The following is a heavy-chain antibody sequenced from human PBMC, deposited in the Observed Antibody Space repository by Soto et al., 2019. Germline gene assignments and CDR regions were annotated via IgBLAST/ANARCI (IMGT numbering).Heavy chain of an antibody. CDR2: IYYSGST. D-gene: IGHD4-17*01. V-gene: IGHV4-61*01. J-gene: IGHJ6*02. CDR1: GGSVSSGSYY. CDR3: AREGLRAYPSNYYGDYDYGMDV. Sequence: PSETLSLTCTVSGGSVSSGSYYWSWIRQPPGKGLEWIGYIYYSGSTNYNPSLKSRVTISVDTSKNQFSLKLSSVTAADTAVYYCAREGLRAYPSNYYGDYDYGMDVWGQGTTVTVSS.